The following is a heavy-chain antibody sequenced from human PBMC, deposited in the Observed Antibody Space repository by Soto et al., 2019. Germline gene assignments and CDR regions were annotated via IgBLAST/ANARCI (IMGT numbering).Heavy chain of an antibody. V-gene: IGHV3-30-3*01. CDR2: ISYDGSNK. D-gene: IGHD3-9*01. CDR3: ARDGTSGGYFDWLLTTLYYYYGMDV. CDR1: GFTFSSYA. J-gene: IGHJ6*02. Sequence: GGSLRLSCAASGFTFSSYAMHWVRQAPGKGLEWVAVISYDGSNKYYADSVKGRFTISRDNSKNTLYLQMNSLRAEDTTVYYCARDGTSGGYFDWLLTTLYYYYGMDVWGQGTTVTVSS.